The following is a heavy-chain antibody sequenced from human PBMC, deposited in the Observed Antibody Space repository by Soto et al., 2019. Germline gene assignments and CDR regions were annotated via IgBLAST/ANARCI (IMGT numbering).Heavy chain of an antibody. D-gene: IGHD3-3*01. J-gene: IGHJ4*02. Sequence: GASVKVSCKASGYTFTDYAIQWVRQAPGQRLEWMGWINAGNGNTKYSQKFQGRVTITRDTSASTAYIELSSLRSEDTAVYYCAREHDFWIVYSFDYWGQGTLVTVSS. CDR3: AREHDFWIVYSFDY. V-gene: IGHV1-3*01. CDR2: INAGNGNT. CDR1: GYTFTDYA.